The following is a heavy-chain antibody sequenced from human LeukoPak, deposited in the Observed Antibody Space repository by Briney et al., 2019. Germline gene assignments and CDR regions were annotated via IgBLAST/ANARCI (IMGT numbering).Heavy chain of an antibody. Sequence: SETLSLTCTVSGGSISSYYWSWIRQPPGKGLERIGYIYYSGSTNYNPSLKSRVTISVDTSKNQFSLKLSSVTAADTAVYYCARDRGGSFHFDYWGQGTLVTVSS. D-gene: IGHD1-26*01. CDR2: IYYSGST. V-gene: IGHV4-59*01. CDR1: GGSISSYY. J-gene: IGHJ4*02. CDR3: ARDRGGSFHFDY.